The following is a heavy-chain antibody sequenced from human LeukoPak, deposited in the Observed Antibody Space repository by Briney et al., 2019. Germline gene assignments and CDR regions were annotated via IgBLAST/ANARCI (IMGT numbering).Heavy chain of an antibody. CDR2: IWYDGSNK. J-gene: IGHJ4*02. CDR3: ARDPPMTTVTTPHFDY. D-gene: IGHD4-11*01. CDR1: GFTFSSYA. V-gene: IGHV3-33*08. Sequence: GALRLSCAASGFTFSSYAMSWVRQAPGKGLEWVAVIWYDGSNKYYADSVKGRFTISRDNSKNTLYLQMNSLRAEDTAVYYCARDPPMTTVTTPHFDYWGQGTLVTVSS.